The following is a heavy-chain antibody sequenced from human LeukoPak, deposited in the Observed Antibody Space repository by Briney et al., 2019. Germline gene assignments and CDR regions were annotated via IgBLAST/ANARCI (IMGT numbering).Heavy chain of an antibody. J-gene: IGHJ4*02. CDR2: VTGNGRSI. D-gene: IGHD4-17*01. CDR3: VRRTGLGKATVPFGGHFDS. V-gene: IGHV3-21*06. CDR1: GFSFSSYA. Sequence: PGGSLRLSCVTSGFSFSSYAINWVRQAPGKGLEWVSAVTGNGRSIYYADSVKGRFTISRDNAKNSLFLQMNSLRAEDTAVYYCVRRTGLGKATVPFGGHFDSWGQGTLVVVSS.